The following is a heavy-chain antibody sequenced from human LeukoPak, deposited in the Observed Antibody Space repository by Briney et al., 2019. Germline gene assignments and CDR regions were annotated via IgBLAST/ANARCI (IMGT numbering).Heavy chain of an antibody. J-gene: IGHJ4*02. CDR1: GFTFSRYG. Sequence: PGRSLRLSCAASGFTFSRYGMHWGRQAPGKGLEWVAVIWYDGSNEYYGDSVKGRFTVSRDNSKNTLYLQMNRLRVEDTAVYYCAVDGPLQGGGGPDYWGQGTLVTVSS. CDR2: IWYDGSNE. D-gene: IGHD3-16*01. CDR3: AVDGPLQGGGGPDY. V-gene: IGHV3-33*01.